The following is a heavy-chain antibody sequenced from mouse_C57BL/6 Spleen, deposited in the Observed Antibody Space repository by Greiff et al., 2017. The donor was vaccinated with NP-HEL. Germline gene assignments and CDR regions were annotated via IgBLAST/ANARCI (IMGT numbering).Heavy chain of an antibody. CDR2: IHPSDSDT. J-gene: IGHJ4*01. Sequence: VQLQQPGAELVKPGASVKVSCKASGYTFTSYWMHWVKQRPGQGLEWIGRIHPSDSDTNYNQKFKGKATLTVDKSSSTAYMQLSSLTSEDSAVYYCAMDYYGSSLYAMDYWGQGTSVTVSS. CDR1: GYTFTSYW. CDR3: AMDYYGSSLYAMDY. V-gene: IGHV1-74*01. D-gene: IGHD1-1*01.